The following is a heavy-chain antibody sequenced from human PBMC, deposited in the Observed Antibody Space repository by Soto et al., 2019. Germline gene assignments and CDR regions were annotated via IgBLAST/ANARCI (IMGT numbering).Heavy chain of an antibody. D-gene: IGHD1-1*01. CDR2: IYWDDDK. J-gene: IGHJ4*02. V-gene: IGHV2-5*02. CDR3: AHRQLYNGAWNEGTLDY. CDR1: RRTVTTHPMG. Sequence: CTIARRTVTTHPMGVGWIRQPPGQALEWLALIYWDDDKRYNPSLKTRVTITKDTSKNQVVLTMTNMDPVDTATYYCAHRQLYNGAWNEGTLDYWGQGALVTVSS.